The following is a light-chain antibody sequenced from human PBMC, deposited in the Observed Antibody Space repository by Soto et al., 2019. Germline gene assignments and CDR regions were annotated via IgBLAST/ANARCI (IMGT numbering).Light chain of an antibody. Sequence: DIVMTQSPDALAVSLGERATINCKSSQSVLYSSNNKNYLAWYQQKPGQPPKLLIYWASTRESGVPDRFSGSGAGTDFTLTISSLQAEDVAVYYCQHYYSTPPAFGGGTKVEI. CDR1: QSVLYSSNNKNY. CDR3: QHYYSTPPA. CDR2: WAS. V-gene: IGKV4-1*01. J-gene: IGKJ4*01.